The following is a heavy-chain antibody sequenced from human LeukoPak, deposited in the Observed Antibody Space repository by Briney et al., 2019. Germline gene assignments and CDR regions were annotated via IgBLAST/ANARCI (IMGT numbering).Heavy chain of an antibody. V-gene: IGHV3-23*01. CDR1: EFTFSSYA. D-gene: IGHD1-26*01. Sequence: GGSLRLSCAASEFTFSSYAMSWVRQAPGKGLEWVSAISGSGGSTYYADSVKGRFTISRDNSKNTLYLQMNSLRVEDTAVYYCAKDRSIGTYYTFDHWGQGTLVTVSA. CDR3: AKDRSIGTYYTFDH. CDR2: ISGSGGST. J-gene: IGHJ4*02.